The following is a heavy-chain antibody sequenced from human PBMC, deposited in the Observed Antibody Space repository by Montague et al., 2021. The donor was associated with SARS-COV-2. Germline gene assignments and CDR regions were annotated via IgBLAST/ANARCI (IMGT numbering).Heavy chain of an antibody. CDR3: ARDRRFLEWPGLYYYYGMDV. V-gene: IGHV4-59*01. CDR2: IYYSGST. J-gene: IGHJ6*02. CDR1: GDSITYFY. Sequence: SETLSLTCSVSGDSITYFYWSWIRQPPGKGLEWIGYIYYSGSTNYNPSLKSRVTISVDTSKNQFSLKLSSVTAADTAVYYCARDRRFLEWPGLYYYYGMDVWVQGTTVTV. D-gene: IGHD3-3*01.